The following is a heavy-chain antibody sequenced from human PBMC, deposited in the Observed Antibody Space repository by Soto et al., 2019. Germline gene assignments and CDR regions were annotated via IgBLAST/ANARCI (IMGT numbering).Heavy chain of an antibody. D-gene: IGHD1-26*01. Sequence: QVQLVQSGAEVKKPGASVKVSCKASGYTFTSYAMHWVRQAPGQRLEWMGWINAGNGNTKYSQKFQGRVTITRDTSASTADKELGSLRSEDTAVYYCAIVGWELLGYYYYGMDVWGQGTTVTVSS. CDR3: AIVGWELLGYYYYGMDV. CDR2: INAGNGNT. J-gene: IGHJ6*02. V-gene: IGHV1-3*01. CDR1: GYTFTSYA.